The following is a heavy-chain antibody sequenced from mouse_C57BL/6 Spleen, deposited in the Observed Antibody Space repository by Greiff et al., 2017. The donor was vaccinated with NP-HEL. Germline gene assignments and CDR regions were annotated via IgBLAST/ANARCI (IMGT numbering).Heavy chain of an antibody. V-gene: IGHV14-4*01. Sequence: EVKLVESGAELVRPGASVKLSCTASGFNIKDDYMHWVKQRPEQGLEWIGWIDPENGDTEYASKFQGKATITADTSSNTAYLQLSSLTSEDTAVYYCTTKSRAYWGQGTLVTVSA. J-gene: IGHJ3*01. D-gene: IGHD6-2*01. CDR1: GFNIKDDY. CDR2: IDPENGDT. CDR3: TTKSRAY.